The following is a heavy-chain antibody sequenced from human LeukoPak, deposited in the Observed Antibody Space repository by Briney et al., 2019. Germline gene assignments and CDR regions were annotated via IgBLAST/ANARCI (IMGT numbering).Heavy chain of an antibody. V-gene: IGHV5-51*01. CDR1: GYTFANHW. Sequence: GESLKISCKGSGYTFANHWIGWVRQMPGKGLEWMGIIYPADSDSRYSPSFQGQVTISADKSITTAYLQWRSLKASDTAMYYCASRDGYNFFDFWGQGTLVTVSS. CDR2: IYPADSDS. CDR3: ASRDGYNFFDF. D-gene: IGHD5-24*01. J-gene: IGHJ4*02.